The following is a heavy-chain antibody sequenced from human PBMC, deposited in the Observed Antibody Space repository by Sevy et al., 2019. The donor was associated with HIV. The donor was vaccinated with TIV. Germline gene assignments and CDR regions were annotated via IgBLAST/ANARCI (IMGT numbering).Heavy chain of an antibody. D-gene: IGHD3-10*01. V-gene: IGHV1-2*02. CDR2: INPNSGGT. CDR3: ARLHYGSGRPFDY. CDR1: GYTFTGYY. Sequence: ASVKVSCKASGYTFTGYYMHWVRQAPGQGLEWMAWINPNSGGTNYAQKFQGRVTMTRDTSISTAYMELSRLRSDDTAVYYCARLHYGSGRPFDYWGQGTLVTVSS. J-gene: IGHJ4*02.